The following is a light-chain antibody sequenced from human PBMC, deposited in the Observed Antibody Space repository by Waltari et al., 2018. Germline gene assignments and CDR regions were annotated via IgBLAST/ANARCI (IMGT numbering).Light chain of an antibody. V-gene: IGLV1-47*01. CDR3: AAWDDSLSGWV. CDR1: SSNIGSNN. J-gene: IGLJ3*02. CDR2: RNN. Sequence: QSVLTQPPSASGTPGQRVTIPWSGSSSNIGSNNESWYPRLPGTAPNPRIDRNNPLPSGVPDRFSGSKSGTSASLAISGLRSEDEADYYCAAWDDSLSGWVFGGGTKLTVL.